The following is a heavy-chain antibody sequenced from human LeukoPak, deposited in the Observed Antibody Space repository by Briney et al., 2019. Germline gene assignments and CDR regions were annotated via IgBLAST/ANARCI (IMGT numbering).Heavy chain of an antibody. J-gene: IGHJ4*02. CDR2: IIPILGIA. Sequence: SVNVSCKASGGTFSSYAISWVRQAPGQGLEWMGRIIPILGIANYAQKFQGRVTITADKSTSTAYMELSSLRSEDTAVYYCARDVRIGGTYYFDYWGQGTLVTVSS. CDR3: ARDVRIGGTYYFDY. D-gene: IGHD3-10*01. CDR1: GGTFSSYA. V-gene: IGHV1-69*04.